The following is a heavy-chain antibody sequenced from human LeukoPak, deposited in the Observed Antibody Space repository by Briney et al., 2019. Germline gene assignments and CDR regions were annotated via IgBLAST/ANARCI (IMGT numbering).Heavy chain of an antibody. CDR2: ISWNSGSI. D-gene: IGHD5-18*01. CDR3: AKSSIQLWFSAYFDY. Sequence: GGSLRLSCAASGFTFDDYAMHWVRQAPGKGLEWVSGISWNSGSIGYADSVKGRFTISRDNAKNSLYPQMNSLRAEDTALYYCAKSSIQLWFSAYFDYWGQGTLVTVSS. CDR1: GFTFDDYA. V-gene: IGHV3-9*01. J-gene: IGHJ4*02.